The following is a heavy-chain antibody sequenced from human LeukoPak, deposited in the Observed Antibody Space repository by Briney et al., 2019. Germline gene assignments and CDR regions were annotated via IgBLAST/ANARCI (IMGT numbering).Heavy chain of an antibody. Sequence: PGGSLRLSCAASGFTFSTYAMHWVRQAPGKGLEWVAVISYDGSDKYYADSVKGRFTISRDNAKNSLYLQMNSLRAEDTAVYYCARDSLIVVVPAAAFDYWGQGTLVTVSS. J-gene: IGHJ4*02. D-gene: IGHD2-2*01. CDR1: GFTFSTYA. CDR3: ARDSLIVVVPAAAFDY. CDR2: ISYDGSDK. V-gene: IGHV3-30*04.